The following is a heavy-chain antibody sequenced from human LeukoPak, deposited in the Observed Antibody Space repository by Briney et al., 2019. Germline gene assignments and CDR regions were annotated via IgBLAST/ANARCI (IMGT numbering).Heavy chain of an antibody. D-gene: IGHD1-20*01. J-gene: IGHJ4*02. V-gene: IGHV3-21*01. CDR2: ISSSNSFI. Sequence: GGSLRLSCAASRFIFSSYHMHWVRQPPGKGLEWLSSISSSNSFIYYADSMKGRFTISRDNAKNSLYLQMNSLRAEDTAVYYCARGTNWSPLDFDYWGQGTLVTVSS. CDR3: ARGTNWSPLDFDY. CDR1: RFIFSSYH.